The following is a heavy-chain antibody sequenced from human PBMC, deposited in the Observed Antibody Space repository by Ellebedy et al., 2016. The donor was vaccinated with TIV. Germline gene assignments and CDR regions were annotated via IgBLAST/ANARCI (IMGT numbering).Heavy chain of an antibody. J-gene: IGHJ4*02. D-gene: IGHD2-15*01. V-gene: IGHV3-48*01. Sequence: PGGSLRLSCAGSGFTFSSFGMNWVRQAPGKGLQWISYISSTSTRISYADSVKGRFTISRDNSKNTLYLQMNSLRAEDTAVYYCARGTVASGLSCLDCWGQGTLVTVSS. CDR1: GFTFSSFG. CDR3: ARGTVASGLSCLDC. CDR2: ISSTSTRI.